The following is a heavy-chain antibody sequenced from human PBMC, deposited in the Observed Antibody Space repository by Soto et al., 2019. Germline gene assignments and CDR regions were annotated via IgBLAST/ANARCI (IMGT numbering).Heavy chain of an antibody. Sequence: GASVKVSCKASGYTFTSYAMHWVRQAPGQRLEWMGWINPSGGSTSYAQKFQGRVTMTRDTSTSTVYMELSSLRSEDTAVYYCARDVASTYYLDYWGQGTLVTVSS. CDR1: GYTFTSYA. V-gene: IGHV1-46*01. CDR2: INPSGGST. CDR3: ARDVASTYYLDY. D-gene: IGHD2-15*01. J-gene: IGHJ4*02.